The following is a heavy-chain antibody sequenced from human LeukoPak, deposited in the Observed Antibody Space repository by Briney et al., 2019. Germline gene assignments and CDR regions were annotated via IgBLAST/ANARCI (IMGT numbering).Heavy chain of an antibody. J-gene: IGHJ5*02. Sequence: SETLSLTCAVSGGSISSYYWSWIRQPPGKGLEWIGYIYYSGSTNYNPSLKSRVTISVDTSKNQFSLKLSSVTAADTAVYYCARGGYSNWFDPWGQGTLVTVSS. CDR3: ARGGYSNWFDP. D-gene: IGHD6-13*01. CDR1: GGSISSYY. CDR2: IYYSGST. V-gene: IGHV4-59*01.